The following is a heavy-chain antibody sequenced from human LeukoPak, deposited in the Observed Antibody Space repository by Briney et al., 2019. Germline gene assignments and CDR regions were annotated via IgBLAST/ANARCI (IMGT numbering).Heavy chain of an antibody. Sequence: GASVKVSCKASGYTFTSYDINWVRQATGQGLEWMGWMNPNSGNTGYAQKFQGRVTITRNTSISTAYMELSRLRSDDTAVYYCARSETYYYGSGSYYTGMDVWGQGTTVTVSS. D-gene: IGHD3-10*01. CDR2: MNPNSGNT. J-gene: IGHJ6*02. CDR3: ARSETYYYGSGSYYTGMDV. V-gene: IGHV1-8*03. CDR1: GYTFTSYD.